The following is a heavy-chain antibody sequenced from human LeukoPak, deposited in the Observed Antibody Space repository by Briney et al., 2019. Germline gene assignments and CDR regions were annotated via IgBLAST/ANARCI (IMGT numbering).Heavy chain of an antibody. D-gene: IGHD3-22*01. CDR1: GFTVSSNY. Sequence: RGSLRLSCAASGFTVSSNYMSWVRQAPGKGLEWVSVIYSGGSTYYADSVKGRFTISRDNSKNTLYLQMNSLRAEDTAVYYCVREYDSSGYYYFDYWGQGTLVTVSS. J-gene: IGHJ4*02. CDR2: IYSGGST. V-gene: IGHV3-66*01. CDR3: VREYDSSGYYYFDY.